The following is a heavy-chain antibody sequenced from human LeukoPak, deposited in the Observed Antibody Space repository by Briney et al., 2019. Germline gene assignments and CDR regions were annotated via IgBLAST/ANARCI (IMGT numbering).Heavy chain of an antibody. Sequence: PSETLSLTCTVSGGSISSYYWSWIRQPPGKGLEWIGYIYYSGSTNYNPSLKSRVTISVDTSKNQFSLKLSSVTAADTAVYYCARQGNYYDSSGYYFSAFDIWGQGTVVTVSS. CDR3: ARQGNYYDSSGYYFSAFDI. D-gene: IGHD3-22*01. J-gene: IGHJ3*02. V-gene: IGHV4-59*08. CDR2: IYYSGST. CDR1: GGSISSYY.